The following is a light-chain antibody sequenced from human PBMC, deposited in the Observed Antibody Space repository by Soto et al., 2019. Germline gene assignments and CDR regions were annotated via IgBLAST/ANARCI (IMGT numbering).Light chain of an antibody. Sequence: IVFTQSPYTLSLSPGERATLSCRASQSVSSNYLAWYQQKLGQAPRLLIYDASRRATGIPDRFSGSGSGTDFTLTISRLEPEDFVVYYCQQYGRSPTFGQGTKVDIK. J-gene: IGKJ1*01. V-gene: IGKV3-20*01. CDR2: DAS. CDR1: QSVSSNY. CDR3: QQYGRSPT.